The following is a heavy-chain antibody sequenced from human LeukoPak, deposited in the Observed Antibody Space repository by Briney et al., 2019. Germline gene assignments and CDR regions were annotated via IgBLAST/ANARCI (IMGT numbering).Heavy chain of an antibody. CDR1: GFTFSSYW. Sequence: SGGSLRLSCAASGFTFSSYWMSWVRQAPGKGLEWVANIKQDGSEKYYVDSAKGRFTISRDNAKNSLYLQMNSLRAEDTAVYYCAREHRVLRYFDFDYWGQGTLVTVSS. J-gene: IGHJ4*02. D-gene: IGHD3-9*01. CDR2: IKQDGSEK. CDR3: AREHRVLRYFDFDY. V-gene: IGHV3-7*01.